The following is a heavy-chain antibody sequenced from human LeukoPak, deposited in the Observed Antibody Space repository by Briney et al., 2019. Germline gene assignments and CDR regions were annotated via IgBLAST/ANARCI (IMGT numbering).Heavy chain of an antibody. CDR1: GGTFSSYA. CDR2: ISAYNGNT. CDR3: ARLGFRYSTRYFDS. D-gene: IGHD1-26*01. J-gene: IGHJ4*02. V-gene: IGHV1-18*01. Sequence: ASVKVSCKASGGTFSSYAISWVRQAPGQGLEWMGLISAYNGNTNHAQKLQGRVTMTTDTSTSTAYMELRSLRSDDTAVYYCARLGFRYSTRYFDSWGQGTLVTVSS.